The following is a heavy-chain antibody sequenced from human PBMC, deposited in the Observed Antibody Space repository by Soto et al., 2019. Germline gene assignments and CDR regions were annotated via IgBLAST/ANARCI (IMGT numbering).Heavy chain of an antibody. CDR2: IRVYNGNT. Sequence: QVQLVQSGAEVKKPGASVKVSCKASGYTFTSYGISWVRQAPGQGLEWMGRIRVYNGNTNYAQKLQGRVTMTTETSASTGYMELRSQRSEDTAVYYFAIVAGARGHRFDPLGQGTLVSIAS. D-gene: IGHD1-26*01. CDR3: AIVAGARGHRFDP. J-gene: IGHJ5*02. V-gene: IGHV1-18*01. CDR1: GYTFTSYG.